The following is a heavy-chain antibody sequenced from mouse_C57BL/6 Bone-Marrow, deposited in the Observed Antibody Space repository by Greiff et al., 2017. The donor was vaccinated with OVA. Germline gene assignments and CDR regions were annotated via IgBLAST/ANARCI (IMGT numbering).Heavy chain of an antibody. D-gene: IGHD4-1*01. V-gene: IGHV1-47*01. Sequence: QVQLQQSGAELVKPGASVKMSCKSSVYTFTTYPIEWMKQNHGKSLALRGKGQRNKEERKNNEKFKGKATLTVEKSSSTVYLELSRLTSDDSAVYYCARRGLGPWYFDVWGTGTTVTVSS. CDR1: VYTFTTYP. J-gene: IGHJ1*03. CDR2: GQRNKEER. CDR3: ARRGLGPWYFDV.